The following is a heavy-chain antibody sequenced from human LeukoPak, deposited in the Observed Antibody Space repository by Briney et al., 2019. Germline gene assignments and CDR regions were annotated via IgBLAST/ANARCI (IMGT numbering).Heavy chain of an antibody. CDR3: ARYGVVIDAFDI. CDR2: IYHSGST. J-gene: IGHJ3*02. Sequence: PSQTLSLTCAVSGGSLSSGGYSWSWIRQPPGKGLEWIGYIYHSGSTYYNPSLKSRVTISVDRSKNQFSLKLSSVTAADTAVYYCARYGVVIDAFDIWGQGTMVTVSS. CDR1: GGSLSSGGYS. D-gene: IGHD3-3*01. V-gene: IGHV4-30-2*01.